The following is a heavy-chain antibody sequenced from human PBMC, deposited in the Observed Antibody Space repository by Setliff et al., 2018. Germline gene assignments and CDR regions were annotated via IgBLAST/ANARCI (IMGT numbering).Heavy chain of an antibody. D-gene: IGHD4-17*01. CDR2: ISHSGST. J-gene: IGHJ4*02. CDR1: GYSISSGHY. Sequence: ASETLSLTCTVSGYSISSGHYWGWIRQPPGKGLEWIWSISHSGSTYYNPSLRSRVTISLDTSKNQFSPKLTSVPAADTAVYYCAGGRRYDYGWDFDYWGQGTLVTVSS. CDR3: AGGRRYDYGWDFDY. V-gene: IGHV4-38-2*02.